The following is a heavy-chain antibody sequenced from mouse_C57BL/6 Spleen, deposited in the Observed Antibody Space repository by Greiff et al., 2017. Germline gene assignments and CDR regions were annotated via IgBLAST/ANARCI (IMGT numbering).Heavy chain of an antibody. Sequence: QVQLQQPGAELVKPGASVKLSCKASGYTFTSYWMHWVKQRPGQGLEWIGVIHPTSGSTNYNEKFKSKATLTVDKSSSTAYMQLSSLPSEDSAVXYCANGDGLLQGVYWGQGTTLTVSS. V-gene: IGHV1-64*01. J-gene: IGHJ2*01. CDR1: GYTFTSYW. CDR3: ANGDGLLQGVY. D-gene: IGHD2-14*01. CDR2: IHPTSGST.